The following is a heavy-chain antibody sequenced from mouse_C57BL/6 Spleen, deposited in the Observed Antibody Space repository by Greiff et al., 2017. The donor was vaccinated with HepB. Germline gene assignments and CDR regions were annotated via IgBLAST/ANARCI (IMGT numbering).Heavy chain of an antibody. D-gene: IGHD1-1*01. J-gene: IGHJ1*03. CDR3: AKKGFGSSYEYFDV. CDR2: IWRGGST. V-gene: IGHV2-5*01. CDR1: GFSLTSYG. Sequence: VKLQESGPGLVQPSQSLSITCTVSGFSLTSYGVHWVRQSPGKGLEWLGVIWRGGSTDYNAAFMSRLSITKDNSKSQVFFKMNSLQADDTAIYYCAKKGFGSSYEYFDVWGTGTTVTVSS.